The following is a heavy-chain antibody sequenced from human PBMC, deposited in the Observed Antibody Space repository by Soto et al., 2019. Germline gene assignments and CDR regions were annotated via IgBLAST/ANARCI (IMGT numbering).Heavy chain of an antibody. D-gene: IGHD3-16*02. V-gene: IGHV4-31*03. J-gene: IGHJ6*02. CDR3: ARVPTEISSYYYYGMDV. CDR1: GGSISSGGYY. Sequence: LSLTCTVSGGSISSGGYYWSWIRQHPGKGLEWIGYIYYSGSTYYNPSLKSRVTISVDTSKNQFSLKLSSVTAADTAVYYCARVPTEISSYYYYGMDVWGQGTTVTVSS. CDR2: IYYSGST.